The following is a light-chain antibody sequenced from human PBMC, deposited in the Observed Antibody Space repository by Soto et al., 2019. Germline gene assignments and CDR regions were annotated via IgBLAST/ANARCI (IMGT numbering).Light chain of an antibody. CDR2: GAS. J-gene: IGKJ4*01. CDR3: QQYNNWPPLT. Sequence: EIVMTQSPATLSVSPGERATLSCRASQSVGSNLAWYQQKPGQAPRLLIYGASTRATGISARFSGSGSGTEFTLTISSLQSEDFAVYYCQQYNNWPPLTFGGGTKVDIK. V-gene: IGKV3-15*01. CDR1: QSVGSN.